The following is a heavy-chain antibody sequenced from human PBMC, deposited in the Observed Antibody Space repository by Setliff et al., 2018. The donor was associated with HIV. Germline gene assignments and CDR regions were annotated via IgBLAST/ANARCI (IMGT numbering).Heavy chain of an antibody. J-gene: IGHJ4*02. CDR3: ARLDWFSKNFDF. CDR2: AYHRGNT. Sequence: SLTCAVSGVSTSNNNYWWSWVRQPPGKGLEWIGEAYHRGNTNYNPSLKSRVTMSVDKSLNQVSLKLSSVTAADTAVYFCARLDWFSKNFDFWGQGTLVTVS. D-gene: IGHD3-3*01. CDR1: GVSTSNNNYW. V-gene: IGHV4-4*01.